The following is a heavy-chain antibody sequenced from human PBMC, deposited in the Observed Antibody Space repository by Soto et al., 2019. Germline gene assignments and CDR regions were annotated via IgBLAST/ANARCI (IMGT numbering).Heavy chain of an antibody. CDR2: IYYSGST. J-gene: IGHJ4*02. D-gene: IGHD6-19*01. Sequence: SETLSLTCTVSGGSISSSSYYWGWIRQPPGKGLEWIGSIYYSGSTYYNPSLKSRVTISVDTSKNQFSLKLSSVTAADTAVYYCARQRIAVAGFDYWGQGTLVTVS. CDR1: GGSISSSSYY. V-gene: IGHV4-39*01. CDR3: ARQRIAVAGFDY.